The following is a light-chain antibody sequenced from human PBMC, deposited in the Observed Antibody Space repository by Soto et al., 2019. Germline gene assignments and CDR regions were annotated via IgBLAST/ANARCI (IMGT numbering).Light chain of an antibody. J-gene: IGLJ1*01. V-gene: IGLV2-14*01. CDR2: DVS. Sequence: QSVLTQPASVSGSPGQSITISCTGTSSVVGGNHVSWYQQHPGKAPRLIIYDVSNRPSGISNRFSGSKSDNTASLTISGLQADDEADYYCSSHTSSSRYVFGTGTKLTVL. CDR1: SSVVGGNH. CDR3: SSHTSSSRYV.